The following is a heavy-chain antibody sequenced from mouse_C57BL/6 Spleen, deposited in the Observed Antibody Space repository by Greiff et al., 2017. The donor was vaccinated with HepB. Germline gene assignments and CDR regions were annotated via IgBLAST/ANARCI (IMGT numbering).Heavy chain of an antibody. CDR2: IDPSDSYT. V-gene: IGHV1-59*01. D-gene: IGHD2-5*01. J-gene: IGHJ3*01. Sequence: QVQLKESGAELVRPGTSVKLSCKASGYTFTSYWMHWVKQRPGQGLEWIGVIDPSDSYTNYNQKFKGKATLTVDTSSSTAYMQLSSLTSEDSAVYYCAREGGAYSNYPAWFAYWGQGTLVTVSA. CDR1: GYTFTSYW. CDR3: AREGGAYSNYPAWFAY.